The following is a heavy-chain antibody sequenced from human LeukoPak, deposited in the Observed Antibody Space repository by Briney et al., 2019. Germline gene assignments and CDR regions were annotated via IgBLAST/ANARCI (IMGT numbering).Heavy chain of an antibody. V-gene: IGHV3-23*01. CDR3: AKVSWQRSHADDC. CDR1: GFTFINYD. D-gene: IGHD1-26*01. J-gene: IGHJ4*02. CDR2: ITDSGARA. Sequence: PGGSLRLSCAASGFTFINYDVSWVRQAPGKGLEWVSGITDSGARAYYADSVKGRFTISRGNSRYTLGLQMNNLRVEDTAVYYCAKVSWQRSHADDCWGQGTLVTVSS.